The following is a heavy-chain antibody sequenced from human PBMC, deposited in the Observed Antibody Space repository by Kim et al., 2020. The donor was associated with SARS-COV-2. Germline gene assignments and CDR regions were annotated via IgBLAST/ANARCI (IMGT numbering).Heavy chain of an antibody. Sequence: VKGRFTISGDNAKNMLYLQMNSLRAEDTAVYYCARATIGYCSGGSCYLDYWGQGTLVTVSS. D-gene: IGHD2-15*01. CDR3: ARATIGYCSGGSCYLDY. V-gene: IGHV3-74*01. J-gene: IGHJ4*02.